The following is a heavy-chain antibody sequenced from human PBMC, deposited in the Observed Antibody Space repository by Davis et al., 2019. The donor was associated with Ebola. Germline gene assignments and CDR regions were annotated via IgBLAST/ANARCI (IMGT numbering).Heavy chain of an antibody. CDR1: GFTFSSYW. Sequence: GESLKISCAASGFTFSSYWMRWVRQTPGKGLEWVSYISSSSSTIYYADSVTGRFTISRDNAKNSLYLQLISLRDEDTAVYYCARGIWVTRPSNHFDYWGQGTLVTVSS. D-gene: IGHD4-17*01. CDR3: ARGIWVTRPSNHFDY. J-gene: IGHJ4*02. V-gene: IGHV3-48*02. CDR2: ISSSSSTI.